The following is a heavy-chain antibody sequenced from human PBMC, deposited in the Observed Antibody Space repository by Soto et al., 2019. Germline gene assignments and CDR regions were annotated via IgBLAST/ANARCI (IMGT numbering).Heavy chain of an antibody. Sequence: GGSLRLSCAASGFTFSGSALHWVRQASGKGLEWIGRIKNKAKSYATAYAASVIGRFTFSRDDSRNTAYLQMNSLRAEDTAVYFCARGFIQPLYYYVLDAWGQGTTVTAP. V-gene: IGHV3-73*01. D-gene: IGHD2-2*01. CDR2: IKNKAKSYAT. J-gene: IGHJ6*02. CDR3: ARGFIQPLYYYVLDA. CDR1: GFTFSGSA.